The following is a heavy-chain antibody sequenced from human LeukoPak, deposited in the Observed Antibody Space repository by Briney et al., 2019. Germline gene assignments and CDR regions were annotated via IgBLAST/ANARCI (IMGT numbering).Heavy chain of an antibody. V-gene: IGHV3-23*01. Sequence: PGGSLRLSCTVSGFTVSSNSWSWVRQAPGKGLQWVSDISGSGGSTYYADSVKGRFTISRDNSKNTLYLQMNSLRAEDTAVYYCAKRIQSAMATGYWGQGTLVTVSS. CDR3: AKRIQSAMATGY. J-gene: IGHJ4*02. CDR1: GFTVSSNS. CDR2: ISGSGGST. D-gene: IGHD5-18*01.